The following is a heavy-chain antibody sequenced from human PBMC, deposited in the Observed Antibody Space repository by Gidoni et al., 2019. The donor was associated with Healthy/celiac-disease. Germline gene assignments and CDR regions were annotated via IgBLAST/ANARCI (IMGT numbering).Heavy chain of an antibody. V-gene: IGHV3-33*01. CDR2: IWYDGSNK. CDR1: GFTFSSYG. D-gene: IGHD6-13*01. CDR3: ARDTPGIAAADPDYYYGMDV. Sequence: QVQLVESGGGVVQPGRSLRLSCAASGFTFSSYGMHWVRQAPGKGLEWVAVIWYDGSNKYYADSVKGRFTISRDNSKNTLYLQMNSLRAEDTAVYYCARDTPGIAAADPDYYYGMDVWGQGTTVTVS. J-gene: IGHJ6*02.